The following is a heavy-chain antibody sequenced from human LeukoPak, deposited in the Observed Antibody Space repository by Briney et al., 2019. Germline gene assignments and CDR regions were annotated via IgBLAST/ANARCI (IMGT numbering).Heavy chain of an antibody. Sequence: GGSLRLSCAASGFTVSSNYISWVRQAPGKGLEWVSVIYSGGSTYYADSVKGRFTISRDNSKNTLYLQMNSLRAEDTAVYFCAREDGYCSGGNCYSYFDSWGQGTLVTVSS. V-gene: IGHV3-53*01. CDR3: AREDGYCSGGNCYSYFDS. D-gene: IGHD2-15*01. CDR1: GFTVSSNY. CDR2: IYSGGST. J-gene: IGHJ4*02.